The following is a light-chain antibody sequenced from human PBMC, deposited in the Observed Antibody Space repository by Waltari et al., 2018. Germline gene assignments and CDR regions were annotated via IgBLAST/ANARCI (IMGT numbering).Light chain of an antibody. CDR3: QQRSTWLAFT. V-gene: IGKV3-11*01. Sequence: EIVLTQSPASLSLSPGERATLSCRASQSVKYVAWFQHKPGQTPRLLIYDASNRATGIPARFSGSGSGTDFTLTISSLEPEEFAVYYCQQRSTWLAFTFGGGTKVELK. J-gene: IGKJ4*01. CDR2: DAS. CDR1: QSVKY.